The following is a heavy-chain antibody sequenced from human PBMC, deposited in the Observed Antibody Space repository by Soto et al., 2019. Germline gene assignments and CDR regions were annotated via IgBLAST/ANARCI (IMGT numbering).Heavy chain of an antibody. Sequence: ASVKVSCKASGYTFTSYGISWVRQAPGQGLEWMGWISAYNGNTNYAQKFQGRVTITADESTSTAYMELSSLRSEDTAVYYCARALCSGGSCYRKADYYYYYGMDVWGQGTTVTVSS. CDR2: ISAYNGNT. CDR1: GYTFTSYG. V-gene: IGHV1-18*01. CDR3: ARALCSGGSCYRKADYYYYYGMDV. J-gene: IGHJ6*02. D-gene: IGHD2-15*01.